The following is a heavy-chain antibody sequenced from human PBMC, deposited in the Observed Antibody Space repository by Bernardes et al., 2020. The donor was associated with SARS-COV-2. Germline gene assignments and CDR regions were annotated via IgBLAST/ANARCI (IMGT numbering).Heavy chain of an antibody. D-gene: IGHD2-15*01. V-gene: IGHV3-73*01. J-gene: IGHJ4*02. CDR2: IRSVANSHAT. CDR3: TRTGGNYDY. CDR1: GFIFSDSA. Sequence: GGSLRLSCAASGFIFSDSAMHWVRQAPGKGLEWVGRIRSVANSHATGYAASVKGRFAISRDDSEKTMYLQMNSLKTEDTAIYYCTRTGGNYDYWGRGTLVNVSS.